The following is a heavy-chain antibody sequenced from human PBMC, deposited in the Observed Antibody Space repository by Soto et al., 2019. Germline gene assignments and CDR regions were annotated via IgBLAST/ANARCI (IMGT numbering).Heavy chain of an antibody. D-gene: IGHD3-16*02. V-gene: IGHV4-39*07. CDR3: ARSRYRSNWFDP. CDR2: IYYSGST. CDR1: GGSISSSSYY. J-gene: IGHJ5*02. Sequence: SETLSLTCTVSGGSISSSSYYWGWIRQPPGKGLEWIGSIYYSGSTNYNPSLKSRVTISVDTSKNQFSLKLSSVTAADTAVYYCARSRYRSNWFDPPGQGTPVTVSS.